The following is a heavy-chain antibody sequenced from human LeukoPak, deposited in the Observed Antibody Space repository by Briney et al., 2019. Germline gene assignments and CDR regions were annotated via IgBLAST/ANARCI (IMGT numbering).Heavy chain of an antibody. CDR2: IYTSGSI. CDR1: GGSISSGSYY. CDR3: AREGIEGIAAAGRGWFDP. J-gene: IGHJ5*02. D-gene: IGHD6-13*01. Sequence: SETLSLTCTVSGGSISSGSYYWSWIRQPAGKGLEWIGRIYTSGSINYNPSLKSRVTISVDTSKNQFSLKLSSVTAADTAVYYCAREGIEGIAAAGRGWFDPWGQGTLVTVSS. V-gene: IGHV4-61*02.